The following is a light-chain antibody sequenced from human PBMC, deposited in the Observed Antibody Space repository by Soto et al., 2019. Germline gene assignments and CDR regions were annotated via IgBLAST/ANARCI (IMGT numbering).Light chain of an antibody. CDR3: CSFAGSGTYV. CDR2: EVN. V-gene: IGLV2-23*02. J-gene: IGLJ1*01. CDR1: SSDVGSHNL. Sequence: ALTQPASVSGSPGQSITISCTGTSSDVGSHNLVSWYQQHPGKAPKLIIYEVNKRPSGVSNRFSGSKSGNTASLTIFGLQTEDEADYYCCSFAGSGTYVFGTGTKVTVL.